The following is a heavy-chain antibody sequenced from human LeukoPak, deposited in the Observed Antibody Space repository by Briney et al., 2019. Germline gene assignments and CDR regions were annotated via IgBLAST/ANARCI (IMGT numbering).Heavy chain of an antibody. D-gene: IGHD5-24*01. Sequence: PSETLSLTCTVSGGSISSYYWSWIRQPPGKGLEWIGYIYTSGSTNYNPSLKSRVTISVDTSKNQFSLKLSSVTAADTAVYYCARTRDGYSYYFDYWGQGTLVTVSS. V-gene: IGHV4-4*09. J-gene: IGHJ4*02. CDR1: GGSISSYY. CDR3: ARTRDGYSYYFDY. CDR2: IYTSGST.